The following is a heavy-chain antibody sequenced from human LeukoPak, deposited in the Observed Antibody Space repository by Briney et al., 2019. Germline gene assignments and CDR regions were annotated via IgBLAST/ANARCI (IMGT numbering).Heavy chain of an antibody. D-gene: IGHD3-10*01. CDR2: IIPILGVA. Sequence: SVKVSCKASGGTFSSYAISWVRQAPGQGLEWMGRIIPILGVANYAQKFQGRVTITADESTSTAYMELSSLRSEDTAVYYCATKAVGGYYGDDAFDIWGQGTMVTVSS. CDR1: GGTFSSYA. J-gene: IGHJ3*02. V-gene: IGHV1-69*04. CDR3: ATKAVGGYYGDDAFDI.